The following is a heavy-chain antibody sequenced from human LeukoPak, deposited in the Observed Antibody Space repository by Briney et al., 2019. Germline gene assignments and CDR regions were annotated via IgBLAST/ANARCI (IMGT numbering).Heavy chain of an antibody. CDR1: GNYW. CDR3: AKDFADYSYYYGMDV. Sequence: PGGSLRLSCAASGNYWMHWVRQAPGKGLVWVSHINSDGSWTSYADSVKGRFTISKDNAKNTLYLQMNSLRAEDTAVYYCAKDFADYSYYYGMDVWGQGTTVTVSS. CDR2: INSDGSWT. J-gene: IGHJ6*02. D-gene: IGHD3-3*01. V-gene: IGHV3-74*01.